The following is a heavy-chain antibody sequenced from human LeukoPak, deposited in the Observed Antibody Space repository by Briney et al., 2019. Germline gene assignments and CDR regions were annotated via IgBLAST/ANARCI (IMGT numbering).Heavy chain of an antibody. J-gene: IGHJ5*02. CDR1: GFTFSSYG. V-gene: IGHV3-30*02. Sequence: GGSLRLSCAASGFTFSSYGMHWVRQAPGKGLEWVAFIRYDGSNKYYADSVKGRFTIYRDNSKNTLYLQMNSLRAEDTAVYYCASLDIVVVPAASGTDWFDPWGQGTLVTVSS. CDR3: ASLDIVVVPAASGTDWFDP. CDR2: IRYDGSNK. D-gene: IGHD2-2*01.